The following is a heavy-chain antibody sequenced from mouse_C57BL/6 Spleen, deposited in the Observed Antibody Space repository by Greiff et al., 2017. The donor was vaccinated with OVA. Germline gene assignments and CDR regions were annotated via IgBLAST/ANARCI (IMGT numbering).Heavy chain of an antibody. D-gene: IGHD1-1*01. CDR2: IYPGDGDT. J-gene: IGHJ2*01. CDR1: GYAFSSYW. V-gene: IGHV1-80*01. CDR3: ARSGVYYYGSSYLDY. Sequence: QVQLKQSGAELVKPGASVKISCKASGYAFSSYWMNWVKQRPGKGLEWIGQIYPGDGDTNYNGKFKGKATLTADKSSSTAYMQLSSLTSEDSAVYFCARSGVYYYGSSYLDYWGQGTTLTVSS.